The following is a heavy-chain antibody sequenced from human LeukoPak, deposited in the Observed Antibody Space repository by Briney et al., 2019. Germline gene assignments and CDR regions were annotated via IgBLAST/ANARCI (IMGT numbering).Heavy chain of an antibody. D-gene: IGHD1-26*01. CDR2: IYYSGST. J-gene: IGHJ5*02. V-gene: IGHV4-59*08. CDR1: GGSISSYY. Sequence: SETLSLTCTVSGGSISSYYWSWIRQPPGKGLEWIGYIYYSGSTNYNPSLKSRVTISVDTSKNQFSLKLSSVTAADTAVYYCARQAWVSGSYQRVGWFDPWGQGTLVTVSS. CDR3: ARQAWVSGSYQRVGWFDP.